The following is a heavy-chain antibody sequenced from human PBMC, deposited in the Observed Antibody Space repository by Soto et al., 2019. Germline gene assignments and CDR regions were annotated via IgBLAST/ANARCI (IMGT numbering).Heavy chain of an antibody. Sequence: SLRLSCAASGFTFSSYGMHWVRQAPGKGLEWVAVIWYDGSNKYYADSVKGRFTISRDNSKNTLYLQMDGLGAEDTAVYYCARAYDTSGYPYFDYWGQGTLVTVSS. CDR3: ARAYDTSGYPYFDY. CDR2: IWYDGSNK. J-gene: IGHJ4*02. V-gene: IGHV3-33*01. D-gene: IGHD3-22*01. CDR1: GFTFSSYG.